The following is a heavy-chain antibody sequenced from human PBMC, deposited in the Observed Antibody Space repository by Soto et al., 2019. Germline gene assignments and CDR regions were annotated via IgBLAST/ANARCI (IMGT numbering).Heavy chain of an antibody. CDR3: TKVDIVATIGPYYFDY. CDR2: IRSKAYGGTT. D-gene: IGHD5-12*01. V-gene: IGHV3-49*03. CDR1: GFTFGDYA. Sequence: GGSLRLSCTASGFTFGDYAMSWFRQAPGKGLEWVGFIRSKAYGGTTEYAASVKGRFTISRDDSKSIAYLQMNSLKTEDTAVYYCTKVDIVATIGPYYFDYWGQGTLVTVSS. J-gene: IGHJ4*02.